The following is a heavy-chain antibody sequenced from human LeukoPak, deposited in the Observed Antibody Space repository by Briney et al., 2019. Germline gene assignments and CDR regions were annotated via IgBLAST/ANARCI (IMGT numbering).Heavy chain of an antibody. V-gene: IGHV1-2*02. CDR3: ATHIVVVTAILDAFDI. J-gene: IGHJ3*02. Sequence: ASVKVSCKASGYTFTGYYMHWVRQDPGQGLEWMGWINPNSGGTNYAQKFQGRVTMTRDTSISTAYMELSRLRSEDTAVYYCATHIVVVTAILDAFDIWGQGTMVTVSS. CDR2: INPNSGGT. D-gene: IGHD2-21*02. CDR1: GYTFTGYY.